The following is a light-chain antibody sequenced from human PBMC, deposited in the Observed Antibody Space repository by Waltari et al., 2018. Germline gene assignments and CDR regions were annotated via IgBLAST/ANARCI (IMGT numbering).Light chain of an antibody. Sequence: DIQMTQSPSTLSASVGDRVTITCRASQNIVTWLTWYQQKPGKAPKVLIYKASNLKSGVPSRFSGSESGTEFTLTINSLQPDDFATYYCQQYNTYWTFGQGTKVEIK. CDR2: KAS. V-gene: IGKV1-5*03. CDR1: QNIVTW. CDR3: QQYNTYWT. J-gene: IGKJ1*01.